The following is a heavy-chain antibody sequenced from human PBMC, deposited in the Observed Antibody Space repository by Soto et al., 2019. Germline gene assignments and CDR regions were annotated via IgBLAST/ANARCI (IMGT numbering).Heavy chain of an antibody. Sequence: ASLKGACKASGYTFSSDHVHWVRQDPGQGLEWMGIINPRDGSTRYAQRFQDRLTMTRDTSTSTVYMELSSLRSEDTAVYYCARSYCSGVICYSEGSYSYHVMDVLGQGTTVTVSS. CDR2: INPRDGST. D-gene: IGHD2-15*01. CDR3: ARSYCSGVICYSEGSYSYHVMDV. J-gene: IGHJ6*01. CDR1: GYTFSSDH. V-gene: IGHV1-46*01.